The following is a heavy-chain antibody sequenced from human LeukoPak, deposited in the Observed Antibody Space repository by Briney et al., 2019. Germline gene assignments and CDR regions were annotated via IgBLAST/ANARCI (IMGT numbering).Heavy chain of an antibody. J-gene: IGHJ6*02. CDR3: AAATAIPVEDYYYYGMDV. D-gene: IGHD2-2*02. Sequence: ASVKVSCKASGYTFTSYDINWVRQATGQGLEWMGWMNPNSGNTGYAQKFQGRVTMTRNTAISTAYMELSSLRSEDTAVYYCAAATAIPVEDYYYYGMDVWGQGTTVTVSS. CDR2: MNPNSGNT. V-gene: IGHV1-8*01. CDR1: GYTFTSYD.